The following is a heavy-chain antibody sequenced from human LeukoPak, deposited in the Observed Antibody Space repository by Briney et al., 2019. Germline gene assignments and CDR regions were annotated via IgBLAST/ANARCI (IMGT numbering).Heavy chain of an antibody. Sequence: GGSLRLSCAASGFTFSSSWMSWVRQATGKGLEWVANINQDGSEKYYVDSVKGRFTISRDNAKNSLYLQMNSLRAEDTAVYYCARGNSDIVVVPAAPYYFDYWGQGTLVTVSS. CDR3: ARGNSDIVVVPAAPYYFDY. V-gene: IGHV3-7*01. J-gene: IGHJ4*02. D-gene: IGHD2-2*01. CDR1: GFTFSSSW. CDR2: INQDGSEK.